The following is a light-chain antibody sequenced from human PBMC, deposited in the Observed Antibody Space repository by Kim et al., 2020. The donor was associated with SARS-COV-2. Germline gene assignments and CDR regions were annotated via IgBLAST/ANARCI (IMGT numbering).Light chain of an antibody. J-gene: IGLJ3*02. V-gene: IGLV2-14*03. CDR2: DVS. CDR1: SSDVGGYNY. Sequence: QSALTQPASVSGSPGQSITISCTRTSSDVGGYNYVSWYQHHPGKAPKLIIYDVSQRPSGVSNRFSGSKSGNTASLTISGLQAEDEADYYCTSYTSTDTWVFAGGTKLTVL. CDR3: TSYTSTDTWV.